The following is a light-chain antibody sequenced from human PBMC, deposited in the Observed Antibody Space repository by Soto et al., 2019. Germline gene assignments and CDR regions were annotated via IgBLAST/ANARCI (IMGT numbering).Light chain of an antibody. V-gene: IGKV3-11*01. J-gene: IGKJ4*01. Sequence: EIVLTQSPATLSLSPGERATLSCRASQSVSSYLLWYQQKPGQTPRLLIYDASNRATGIPARFSGSGSETDFTLTISSLEPEDFAVYYCQQYNNWVTFGGGTKVEI. CDR2: DAS. CDR3: QQYNNWVT. CDR1: QSVSSY.